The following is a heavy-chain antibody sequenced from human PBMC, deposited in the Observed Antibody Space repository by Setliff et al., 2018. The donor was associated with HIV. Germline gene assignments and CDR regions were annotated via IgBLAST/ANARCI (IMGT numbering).Heavy chain of an antibody. Sequence: SETLSLTCTVSGDSITNDDYYWGGIRQPPGKGLEWIAIIHYNGRTYYDPSLKSRVTIFVDTSKTQFYLKLRSVTASDTAVYYCARYTXKVGWFDPWGQGTLVTVSS. D-gene: IGHD2-2*02. CDR2: IHYNGRT. V-gene: IGHV4-39*01. J-gene: IGHJ5*02. CDR3: ARYTXKVGWFDP. CDR1: GDSITNDDYY.